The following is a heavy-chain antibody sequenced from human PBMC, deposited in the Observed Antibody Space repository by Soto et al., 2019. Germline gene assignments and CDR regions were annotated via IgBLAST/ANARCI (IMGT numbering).Heavy chain of an antibody. V-gene: IGHV4-39*01. CDR2: IYYSGTT. Sequence: PSETLSLTCTVSGGSISSSSYYWGWSRQPPGKGLEWIGSIYYSGTTYYNPSLKSRVTITVDTSKNQFSLKLSSVTAADTAVYYWARVGESSGYYHNWFDPWGQGNLVTGSS. D-gene: IGHD3-22*01. CDR3: ARVGESSGYYHNWFDP. CDR1: GGSISSSSYY. J-gene: IGHJ5*02.